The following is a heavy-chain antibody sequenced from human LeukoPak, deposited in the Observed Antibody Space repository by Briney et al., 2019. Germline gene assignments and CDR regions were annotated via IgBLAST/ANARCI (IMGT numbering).Heavy chain of an antibody. CDR1: GGTFSSYA. CDR3: AIVRGVTTTFVY. J-gene: IGHJ4*02. D-gene: IGHD4-17*01. V-gene: IGHV1-69*05. CDR2: IIPIVGTA. Sequence: SVKLSCKASGGTFSSYAISWVRQAPGQGLEWMGGIIPIVGTADYAQKLQGRVTITTDESKSTAYMELSSLRSEDTALYYCAIVRGVTTTFVYWGQGTLVTVSS.